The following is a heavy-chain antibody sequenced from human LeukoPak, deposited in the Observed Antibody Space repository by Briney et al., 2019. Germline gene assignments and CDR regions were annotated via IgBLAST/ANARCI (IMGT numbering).Heavy chain of an antibody. CDR2: FSGSGVGT. D-gene: IGHD2-2*02. J-gene: IGHJ4*02. CDR3: AKDERVCGSASCYIDC. CDR1: GFTFTNYA. Sequence: GGSLRLSCAASGFTFTNYAMTWVRQAPGKGLEWGSVFSGSGVGTYYADSVKGRFTISRDNSRNPLHLQMNSLRAEDTAVYYCAKDERVCGSASCYIDCWGQGTLVTVSS. V-gene: IGHV3-23*01.